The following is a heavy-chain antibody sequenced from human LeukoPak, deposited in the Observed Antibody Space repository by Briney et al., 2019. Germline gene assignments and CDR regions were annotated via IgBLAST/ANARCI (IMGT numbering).Heavy chain of an antibody. J-gene: IGHJ1*01. D-gene: IGHD3-22*01. CDR1: GYTFTSYG. CDR3: AKGSPTYYYDSSDYSP. Sequence: ASVKVSCKASGYTFTSYGISWVRQAPGQGREWMGWISAYNGNTNYAQKLQGRVTMTTDTSTSTAYMELRSLRSAATAVYSCAKGSPTYYYDSSDYSPWGQATPVTVSS. CDR2: ISAYNGNT. V-gene: IGHV1-18*01.